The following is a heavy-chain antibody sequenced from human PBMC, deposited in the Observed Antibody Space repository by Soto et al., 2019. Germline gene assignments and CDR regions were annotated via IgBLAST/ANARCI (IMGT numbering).Heavy chain of an antibody. CDR2: IYTSGST. CDR1: GGSISSYY. CDR3: ARGYCGGDCYSPLNYFDY. Sequence: SETLSLTCTVSGGSISSYYWSWIRQPAGKGLEWIGRIYTSGSTNYNPSLKSRVTMSVDTSKNQFSLKLSSVTAADTAVYYCARGYCGGDCYSPLNYFDYWGQGTLVTVSS. D-gene: IGHD2-21*02. J-gene: IGHJ4*02. V-gene: IGHV4-4*07.